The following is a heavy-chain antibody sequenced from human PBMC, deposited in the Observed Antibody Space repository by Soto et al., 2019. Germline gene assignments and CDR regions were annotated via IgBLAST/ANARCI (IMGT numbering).Heavy chain of an antibody. CDR2: IHHSGTT. J-gene: IGHJ4*02. CDR3: ARGLYGGNFDY. Sequence: QVQLQESGPGLVKPSETLSLTCDVSDYSINSNYYWLWIRQPPGKGLEWIGAIHHSGTTYYTPSLNSRVTISMDTSKNPFSLKLTSMTATDTAMYYCARGLYGGNFDYWGQGTPVTVPS. CDR1: DYSINSNYY. D-gene: IGHD2-15*01. V-gene: IGHV4-38-2*01.